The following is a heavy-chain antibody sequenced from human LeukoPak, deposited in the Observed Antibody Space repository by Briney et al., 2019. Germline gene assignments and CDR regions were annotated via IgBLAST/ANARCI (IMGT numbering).Heavy chain of an antibody. CDR2: ISGSGGST. CDR1: GFTFSSYG. Sequence: GGSLRLSCAASGFTFSSYGMSWVRQAPGKGLEWVSAISGSGGSTYYADSVKGRFTISRDNSKNTLYLQMNSLRAEDTAVYYCAKVANVLLWFGELLSRARVDYYMDVWGKGTTVTISS. CDR3: AKVANVLLWFGELLSRARVDYYMDV. D-gene: IGHD3-10*01. V-gene: IGHV3-23*01. J-gene: IGHJ6*03.